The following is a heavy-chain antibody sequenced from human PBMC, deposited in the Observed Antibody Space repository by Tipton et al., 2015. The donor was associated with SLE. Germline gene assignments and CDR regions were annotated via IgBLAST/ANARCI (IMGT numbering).Heavy chain of an antibody. D-gene: IGHD2-15*01. CDR3: ARALGYCSGGSCSGDAFDI. J-gene: IGHJ3*02. CDR1: GGSISRSSYY. Sequence: TLSLTCTVSGGSISRSSYYWGWIRQPPGKGLEWIGSIYYSGSTYYNPSLKSRVTMSVDTSKNQFSLKLSSVTAADTAVYYCARALGYCSGGSCSGDAFDIWGQGTMVTVSS. CDR2: IYYSGST. V-gene: IGHV4-39*07.